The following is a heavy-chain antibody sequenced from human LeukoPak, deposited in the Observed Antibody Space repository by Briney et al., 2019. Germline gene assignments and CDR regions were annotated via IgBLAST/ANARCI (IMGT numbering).Heavy chain of an antibody. CDR3: ARHYGP. D-gene: IGHD3-10*01. CDR2: IYYSGST. CDR1: GVSISSYY. V-gene: IGHV4-59*08. Sequence: SETLSLTCTVSGVSISSYYWSWIRQPPGKGLEWIGYIYYSGSTNYNPSLKSRVTISVDTSKNQFSLKLNSVTATDTAVYYCARHYGPWGQGTLVTVSS. J-gene: IGHJ4*02.